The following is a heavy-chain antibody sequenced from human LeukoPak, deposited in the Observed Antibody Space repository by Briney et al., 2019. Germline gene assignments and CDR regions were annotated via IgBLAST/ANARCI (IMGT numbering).Heavy chain of an antibody. CDR2: ISGSGGST. V-gene: IGHV3-23*01. Sequence: GGSLRLSCAASGFTFSSYAMSWVRQAPGKGLEWVSAISGSGGSTYYADSVKGRFTISRDNSKNTLYLQMNSLRAEDTAVYYCAKVSSPRCSGSYYGLEAFDIWGQGTMVTVSS. CDR1: GFTFSSYA. D-gene: IGHD1-26*01. CDR3: AKVSSPRCSGSYYGLEAFDI. J-gene: IGHJ3*02.